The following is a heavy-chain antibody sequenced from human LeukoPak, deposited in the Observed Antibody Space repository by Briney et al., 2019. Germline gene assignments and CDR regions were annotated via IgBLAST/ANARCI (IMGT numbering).Heavy chain of an antibody. CDR1: GYTFTGYY. D-gene: IGHD3-22*01. V-gene: IGHV1-2*02. J-gene: IGHJ4*02. CDR2: INPNSGGT. Sequence: GASVKVSCKASGYTFTGYYMHWVRQAPGQGLEWMGWINPNSGGTNYAQKFQGRVTMTRDTSISTAYMELSRLRSDDTAVYYCARGRNYYDSSGYYYFDYWGQGTLVTVSS. CDR3: ARGRNYYDSSGYYYFDY.